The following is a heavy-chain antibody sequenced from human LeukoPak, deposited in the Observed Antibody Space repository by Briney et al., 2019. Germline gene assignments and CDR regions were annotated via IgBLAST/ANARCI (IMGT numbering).Heavy chain of an antibody. V-gene: IGHV4-34*01. CDR1: GFTFSSYG. Sequence: GSLRLSCAASGFTFSSYGMHWVRQPPGKGLEWIGEINHSGSTNYNPSLKSRVTISVDTSKNQFSLKLSSVTAADTAVYYCARGRRDYYDSSGYYYPDYWGQGTLVTVSS. CDR2: INHSGST. CDR3: ARGRRDYYDSSGYYYPDY. J-gene: IGHJ4*02. D-gene: IGHD3-22*01.